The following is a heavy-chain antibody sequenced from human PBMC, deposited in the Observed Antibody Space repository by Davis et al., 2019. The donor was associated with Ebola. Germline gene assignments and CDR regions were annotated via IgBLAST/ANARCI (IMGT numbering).Heavy chain of an antibody. CDR3: ARAQRIVGPLDAFDI. CDR2: IIPIFGTA. J-gene: IGHJ3*02. V-gene: IGHV1-69*13. CDR1: GGTFSSYA. D-gene: IGHD1-26*01. Sequence: SVKVSCKASGGTFSSYAISWVRQAPGQGLEWMGGIIPIFGTANYAQKFQGRVTITADESTSTAYMELSSLRAEDTAVYYCARAQRIVGPLDAFDIWGQGTMVTVSS.